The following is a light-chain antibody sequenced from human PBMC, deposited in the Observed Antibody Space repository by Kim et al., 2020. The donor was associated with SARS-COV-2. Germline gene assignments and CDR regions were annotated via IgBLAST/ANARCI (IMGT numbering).Light chain of an antibody. CDR1: QSVPSNY. J-gene: IGKJ2*01. CDR3: QQYGTSPYT. Sequence: LAPGDRATLACRASQSVPSNYLAWYQQKPGQSPRLLIYGASTRATDIPDRFSGSGSGTDFTLTISRLEPEDSAVFYCQQYGTSPYTFGQGTKLEIK. V-gene: IGKV3-20*01. CDR2: GAS.